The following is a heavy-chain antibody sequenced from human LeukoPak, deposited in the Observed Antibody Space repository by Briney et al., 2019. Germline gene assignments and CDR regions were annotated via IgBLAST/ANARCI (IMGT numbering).Heavy chain of an antibody. D-gene: IGHD3-16*01. Sequence: GGSLSSSCAASGFTFNNYGWHWVRKAQGQELKGLAVTTNDGSKKYYAESVKGRFTITRDNSKNTSTLQMNGLGVGDTAVYYCAKAFAGGIDYWGQGALVTVSS. CDR2: TTNDGSKK. V-gene: IGHV3-30*18. CDR1: GFTFNNYG. J-gene: IGHJ4*02. CDR3: AKAFAGGIDY.